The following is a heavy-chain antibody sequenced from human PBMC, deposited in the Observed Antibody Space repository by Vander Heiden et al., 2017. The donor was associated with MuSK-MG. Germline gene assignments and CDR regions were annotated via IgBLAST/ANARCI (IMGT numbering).Heavy chain of an antibody. CDR1: GFTFSSYS. CDR3: AGYSSSWPPV. Sequence: EVQLVESGGGLVQPGGSLRLSCAASGFTFSSYSMNWVRQAPGKGLEWVSYISSSSSTIYYADSVKGRFTISRDNAKNSLYLKMNSLRAEDTAVYYCAGYSSSWPPVWGQGTLVTVSS. J-gene: IGHJ4*02. V-gene: IGHV3-48*01. D-gene: IGHD6-13*01. CDR2: ISSSSSTI.